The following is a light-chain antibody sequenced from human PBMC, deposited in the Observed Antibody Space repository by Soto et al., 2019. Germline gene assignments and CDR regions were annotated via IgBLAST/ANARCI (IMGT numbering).Light chain of an antibody. J-gene: IGKJ2*01. CDR2: GAT. CDR3: QQYLKWPPYT. CDR1: QSVDIS. Sequence: VMTQSPATLSVSPGERATLSCRASQSVDISLAWYQHKPGQAPRLLIYGATTRATGIPARFSGSGSGTEFTLTISSLQSEDFAVYYCQQYLKWPPYTFGQGTKLEIK. V-gene: IGKV3-15*01.